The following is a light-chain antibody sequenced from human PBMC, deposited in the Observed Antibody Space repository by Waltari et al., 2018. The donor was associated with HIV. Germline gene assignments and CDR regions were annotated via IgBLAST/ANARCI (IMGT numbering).Light chain of an antibody. J-gene: IGKJ4*01. V-gene: IGKV3-11*01. CDR3: QQRRNWPPLT. Sequence: ELVLTQSPSTLSFSPEESATLSCSASQIVSSYLAWYQQKPGQAPRLLIYDASNRATGIPARFSGSGSGTDFTLTISSLEPEDFAVYYCQQRRNWPPLTFGGGTKVEIK. CDR2: DAS. CDR1: QIVSSY.